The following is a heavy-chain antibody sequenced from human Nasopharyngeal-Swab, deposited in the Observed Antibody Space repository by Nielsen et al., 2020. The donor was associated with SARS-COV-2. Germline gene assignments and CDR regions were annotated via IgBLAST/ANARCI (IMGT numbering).Heavy chain of an antibody. CDR2: IYDSGNT. CDR3: ARVRGITMIQGAYYFDN. V-gene: IGHV4-59*01. J-gene: IGHJ4*02. D-gene: IGHD3-10*01. Sequence: WIRQPPGKGLEWIGCIYDSGNTNYNPILKSRVTISVDTSNNQFSLTLNSVTAADTAVYYCARVRGITMIQGAYYFDNWGQGTLVTVSS.